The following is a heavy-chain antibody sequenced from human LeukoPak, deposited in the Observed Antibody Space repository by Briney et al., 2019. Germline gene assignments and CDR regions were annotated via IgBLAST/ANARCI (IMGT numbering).Heavy chain of an antibody. CDR1: GFTFSSYS. D-gene: IGHD1-26*01. V-gene: IGHV3-23*01. J-gene: IGHJ4*02. CDR2: ISGSGGST. CDR3: ARDSTHSGSYSDFDY. Sequence: GGSLRLSCAASGFTFSSYSMNWVRQAPGKGLEWVSAISGSGGSTYYADSVKGRFTISRDNSKNTLYLQMNSLRAEDTAVYYCARDSTHSGSYSDFDYWGQGTLVTVSS.